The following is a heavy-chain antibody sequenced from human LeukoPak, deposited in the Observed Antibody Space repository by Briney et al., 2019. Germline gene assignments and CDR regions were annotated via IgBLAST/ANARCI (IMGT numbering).Heavy chain of an antibody. D-gene: IGHD6-19*01. CDR3: ARIPTDFSSGWYGGPETKYYYYMDV. CDR1: GGSISSYY. V-gene: IGHV4-59*01. J-gene: IGHJ6*03. Sequence: PSETLSLTCTVSGGSISSYYWSWIRQPPGKGLEWIGYIYYSGSTNYNPSLKSRVTISVDTSKNQFSLKLSSVTAADTAVYYCARIPTDFSSGWYGGPETKYYYYMDVWGKGTTVTVSS. CDR2: IYYSGST.